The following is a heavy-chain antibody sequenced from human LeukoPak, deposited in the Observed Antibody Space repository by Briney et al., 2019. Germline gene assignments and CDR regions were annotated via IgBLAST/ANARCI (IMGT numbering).Heavy chain of an antibody. CDR2: IYSGGST. V-gene: IGHV3-53*01. CDR1: GFTVSSNY. J-gene: IGHJ3*02. CDR3: AREDSSSWYRGSSAFDI. Sequence: PGGSLRLSCAASGFTVSSNYMSWVRQAPGKGLEWVSVIYSGGSTYYADSVKGRFTISRDNSKNTLYLQMNSLRAEDTAVYYCAREDSSSWYRGSSAFDIWGQGTMVTVSS. D-gene: IGHD6-13*01.